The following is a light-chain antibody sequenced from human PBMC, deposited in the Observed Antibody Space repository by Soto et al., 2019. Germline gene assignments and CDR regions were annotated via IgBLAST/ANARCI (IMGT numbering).Light chain of an antibody. CDR3: QQYGSSPFT. CDR2: DAS. Sequence: DIVLTQSPGTLSLSPGERVTLSCRASQGISSSSLAWYQQKPGQAPRLLIYDASSRATGIPDRFSGSGSGTDFTLAISRLEPEDFAVYYCQQYGSSPFTFGPGTKVDIK. J-gene: IGKJ3*01. V-gene: IGKV3-20*01. CDR1: QGISSSS.